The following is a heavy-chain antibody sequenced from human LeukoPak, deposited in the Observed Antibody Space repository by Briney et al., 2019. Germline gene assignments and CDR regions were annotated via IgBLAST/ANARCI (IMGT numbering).Heavy chain of an antibody. J-gene: IGHJ4*02. Sequence: ASVKVSCKASGYTFTGYYMHWVRQAPGQGLEWMGWINPNSGGTNYAQKFQGRVTMTRDTSISTAYMELSRLRSDDTAVYYCARGPRRIAAAGSLDYWGQGTLVTVSS. CDR1: GYTFTGYY. D-gene: IGHD6-13*01. V-gene: IGHV1-2*02. CDR3: ARGPRRIAAAGSLDY. CDR2: INPNSGGT.